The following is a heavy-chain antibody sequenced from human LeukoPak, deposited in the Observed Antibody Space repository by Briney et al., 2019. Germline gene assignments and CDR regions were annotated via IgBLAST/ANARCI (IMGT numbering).Heavy chain of an antibody. J-gene: IGHJ5*02. CDR1: GGSISSSSYY. CDR3: ARGAIPVYYDFWSGFDP. V-gene: IGHV4-39*07. Sequence: SETLSLTCTVSGGSISSSSYYWGWIRQPPGKGLEWIGSIYYSGSTNYNPSLKSRVTISVDTSKNQFSLKLSSVTAADTAVYYCARGAIPVYYDFWSGFDPWGQGTLVTVSS. CDR2: IYYSGST. D-gene: IGHD3-3*01.